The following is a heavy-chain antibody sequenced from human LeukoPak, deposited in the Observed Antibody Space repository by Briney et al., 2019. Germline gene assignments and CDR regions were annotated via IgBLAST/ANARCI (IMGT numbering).Heavy chain of an antibody. D-gene: IGHD3-10*01. Sequence: GGSLRLSCAASGFTFSSYAMTWVRQAPGNGLEWVSAISGSGSSTYYADSVKGRFTISRDNSKNTLSLQMNNLRAEDTAMYYCVRETYYSGSGSYDNLDYWGQGTLVTASS. J-gene: IGHJ4*02. CDR2: ISGSGSST. CDR3: VRETYYSGSGSYDNLDY. CDR1: GFTFSSYA. V-gene: IGHV3-23*01.